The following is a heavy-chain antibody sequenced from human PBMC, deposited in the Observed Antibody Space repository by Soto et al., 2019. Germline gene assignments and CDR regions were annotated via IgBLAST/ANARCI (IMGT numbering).Heavy chain of an antibody. CDR2: ISSST. Sequence: EVQLLESGGGLVQPGESLRLSCAASGFTFSSYALTWVRQAPGKGLEWVSAISSSTYYADSVKGRFTVSRDNSKNTLYLQMNSLRAEDTAVYDCAKGYIAGPTGWFEPWGQGTLVTVSS. D-gene: IGHD6-13*01. CDR3: AKGYIAGPTGWFEP. CDR1: GFTFSSYA. J-gene: IGHJ5*02. V-gene: IGHV3-23*05.